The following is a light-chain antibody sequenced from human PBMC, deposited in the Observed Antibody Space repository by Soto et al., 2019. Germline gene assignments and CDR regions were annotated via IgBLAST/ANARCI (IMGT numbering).Light chain of an antibody. V-gene: IGLV1-44*01. J-gene: IGLJ2*01. CDR1: SSNIGSNT. CDR3: AAWDDSLNCSKVV. Sequence: QSVLTQPPSASGTPGQRVTISCSGSSSNIGSNTVNWYQQLPGTAPKLLIYSNNQRPSGVPDRFSGSKSGTSASLAISGLQSEDEADYYGAAWDDSLNCSKVVFGGGTKVTVL. CDR2: SNN.